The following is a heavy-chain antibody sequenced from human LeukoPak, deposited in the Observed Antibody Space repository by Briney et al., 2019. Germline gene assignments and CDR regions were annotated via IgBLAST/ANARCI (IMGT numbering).Heavy chain of an antibody. D-gene: IGHD1-26*01. J-gene: IGHJ4*02. Sequence: GGSLRLSCAASGFTFSSYAMSWVRQAPGKGLEWGSTISGSGGSKYYIDSVKGRFTISRDNSKNTLYLQMNSLRAEDTAVYYCAKSIVGSTSISRFDYWGQGTLVTVSS. CDR3: AKSIVGSTSISRFDY. V-gene: IGHV3-23*01. CDR2: ISGSGGSK. CDR1: GFTFSSYA.